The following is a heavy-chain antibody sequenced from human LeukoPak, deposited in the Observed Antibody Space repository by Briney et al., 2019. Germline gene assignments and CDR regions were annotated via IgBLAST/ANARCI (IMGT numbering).Heavy chain of an antibody. CDR1: GFTFSSYS. V-gene: IGHV3-48*01. Sequence: GGSLRLSCAASGFTFSSYSMNWVRQAPGKGLEWVSYISSSSSTIYYADSVKGRFTISRDNAKNSLYLQMNSLRAEDTAVYYWARGVARSNRRGFDYWGQGTLVTGSP. J-gene: IGHJ4*02. CDR3: ARGVARSNRRGFDY. CDR2: ISSSSSTI. D-gene: IGHD4-11*01.